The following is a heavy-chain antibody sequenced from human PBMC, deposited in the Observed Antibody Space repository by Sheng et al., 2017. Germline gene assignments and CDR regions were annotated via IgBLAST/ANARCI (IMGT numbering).Heavy chain of an antibody. Sequence: QVQLVESGGGVVQPGRSLRLSCAASGFTFSSYGMHWVRQAPGKGLEWVAVIWYDGSNKYYADSVKGRFTISRDNSKNTLYLQMNSLRAEDTAVYYCARDPAGYSSGPGFDYWGQGTLVTV. CDR1: GFTFSSYG. D-gene: IGHD6-19*01. CDR2: IWYDGSNK. J-gene: IGHJ4*02. V-gene: IGHV3-33*01. CDR3: ARDPAGYSSGPGFDY.